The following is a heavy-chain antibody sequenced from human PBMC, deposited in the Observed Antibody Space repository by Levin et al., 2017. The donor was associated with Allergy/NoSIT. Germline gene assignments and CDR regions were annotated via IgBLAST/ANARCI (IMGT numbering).Heavy chain of an antibody. V-gene: IGHV5-10-1*01. CDR1: GYSFTSYW. D-gene: IGHD3-10*01. CDR2: IDPTDSYT. CDR3: ARVEGYGSGSYHFQH. Sequence: GESLKISCKGSGYSFTSYWVIWVRQMPGKGLEWMGKIDPTDSYTNYSPSLEGHVTISTDNSLSTAYLQWSSLKASDTAMYFCARVEGYGSGSYHFQHWGQGTLVTVSS. J-gene: IGHJ1*01.